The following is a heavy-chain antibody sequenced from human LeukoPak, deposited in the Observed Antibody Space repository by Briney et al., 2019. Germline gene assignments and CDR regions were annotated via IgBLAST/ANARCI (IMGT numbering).Heavy chain of an antibody. D-gene: IGHD1-1*01. Sequence: GGSLRLSCAASGFTFSSYAMSWVRQAPGKGLEGVSGISGSGCRTYYADSVKGRFTISRDNSKNTLYLQMNSLRAEDTAIYYCAKDGGTDDVYYFDYWGQGTLVTVSS. CDR1: GFTFSSYA. J-gene: IGHJ4*02. V-gene: IGHV3-23*01. CDR2: ISGSGCRT. CDR3: AKDGGTDDVYYFDY.